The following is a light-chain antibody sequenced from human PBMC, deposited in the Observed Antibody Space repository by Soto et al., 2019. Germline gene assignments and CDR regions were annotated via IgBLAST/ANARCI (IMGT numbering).Light chain of an antibody. V-gene: IGKV3-15*01. CDR2: GAS. CDR1: QTISSN. J-gene: IGKJ3*01. Sequence: DIVMTQSPVTLSVSPGERATLSCRASQTISSNLAWYQQKPGQTPRLLIYGASTRAAGIPARFSGSGSGTDFTLTITSLQSEDFAVYYCQQYNKWTPFTFGPGTKVDIK. CDR3: QQYNKWTPFT.